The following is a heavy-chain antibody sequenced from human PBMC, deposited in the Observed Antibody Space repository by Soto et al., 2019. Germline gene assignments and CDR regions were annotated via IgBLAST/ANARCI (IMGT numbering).Heavy chain of an antibody. V-gene: IGHV4-59*01. CDR2: IYYSGST. Sequence: SETLSLTCTVSGGSISSYYWSWIRQPPGKGLEWIGYIYYSGSTNYNPSLKSRVTISVDTSKNQFSLKLSSVTAADTAVYYCARTYDSSGYFYYYGMDVWGQGTTVTVSS. CDR3: ARTYDSSGYFYYYGMDV. CDR1: GGSISSYY. J-gene: IGHJ6*02. D-gene: IGHD3-22*01.